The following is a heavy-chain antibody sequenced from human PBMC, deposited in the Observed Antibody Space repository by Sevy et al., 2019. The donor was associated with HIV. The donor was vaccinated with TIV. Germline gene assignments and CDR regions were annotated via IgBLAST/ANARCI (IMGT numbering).Heavy chain of an antibody. Sequence: SETLSLTCTVSGGSISSYYWSWIRQPPGKGLEWIGYIYYSGSTNYNPSLKSRVTISVDTSKNQFSLKLSSVTAADTAVYYCARADYYDSKRGFDYWGQRTLVTVSS. CDR3: ARADYYDSKRGFDY. V-gene: IGHV4-59*01. CDR1: GGSISSYY. J-gene: IGHJ4*02. D-gene: IGHD3-22*01. CDR2: IYYSGST.